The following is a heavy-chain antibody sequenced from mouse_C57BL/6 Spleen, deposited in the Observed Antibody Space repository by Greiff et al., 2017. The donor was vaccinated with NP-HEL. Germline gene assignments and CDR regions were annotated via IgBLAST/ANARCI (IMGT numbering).Heavy chain of an antibody. V-gene: IGHV5-17*01. CDR3: ARPPFTTVVAPYFDV. J-gene: IGHJ1*03. CDR2: ISSGSSTI. Sequence: EVMLVESGGGLVKPGGSLKLSCAASGFTFSDYGMHWVRQAPEKGLEWVAYISSGSSTIYYADKVKGRFTISRDNAKNTLFLQMTSLRSEDTAMYYCARPPFTTVVAPYFDVWGTGTTVTVSS. CDR1: GFTFSDYG. D-gene: IGHD1-1*01.